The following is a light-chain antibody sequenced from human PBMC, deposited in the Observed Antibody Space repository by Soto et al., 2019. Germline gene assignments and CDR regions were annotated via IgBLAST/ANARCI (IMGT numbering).Light chain of an antibody. V-gene: IGKV1-5*01. CDR3: QQYTNTNNPWM. J-gene: IGKJ1*01. CDR1: QTISTW. Sequence: DIQVTQSPPTLSASVGDRVTITCRASQTISTWMAWYQHKPGKAPKLLVYDASTLQSGVASRFSGSGSGTEFTLIISGLQPDDSATYYCQQYTNTNNPWMFGQGTKGDIK. CDR2: DAS.